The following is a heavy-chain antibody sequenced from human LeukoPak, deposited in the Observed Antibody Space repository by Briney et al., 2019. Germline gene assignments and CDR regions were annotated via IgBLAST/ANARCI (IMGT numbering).Heavy chain of an antibody. V-gene: IGHV3-7*01. CDR3: AREWGGIVDY. CDR1: GFSFSSYW. D-gene: IGHD3-16*01. J-gene: IGHJ4*02. CDR2: INLYGSEK. Sequence: GGSLRLSCAASGFSFSSYWKTWIRQAPGKGLEWVANINLYGSEKYYVDSVKGRFTISRDNAKNSLYLQMNSLRADDTAVYFCAREWGGIVDYWGQGTLVTVSS.